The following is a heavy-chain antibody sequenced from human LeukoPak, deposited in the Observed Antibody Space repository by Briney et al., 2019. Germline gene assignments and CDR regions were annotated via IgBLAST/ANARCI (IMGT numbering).Heavy chain of an antibody. CDR2: IYYSGST. D-gene: IGHD3-16*01. CDR3: ARVPYDYVWGSPTVDY. J-gene: IGHJ4*02. CDR1: GGSISSGDYY. V-gene: IGHV4-30-4*01. Sequence: SQTLSLTCTVSGGSISSGDYYWSWIRQPPGKGLEWIGYIYYSGSTYYNPSLKSRVTISVDTSKNQFSLKLSSVTAADTAVYYCARVPYDYVWGSPTVDYWGQGTLVTVSS.